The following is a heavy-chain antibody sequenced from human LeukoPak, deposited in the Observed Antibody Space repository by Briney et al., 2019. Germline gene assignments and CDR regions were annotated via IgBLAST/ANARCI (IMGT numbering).Heavy chain of an antibody. CDR2: INPNSGVT. V-gene: IGHV1-2*06. CDR1: GYTFTGYY. J-gene: IGHJ4*02. Sequence: ASVKVSCKASGYTFTGYYMHWVRQAPGQGLEWMGRINPNSGVTNYAQKFQGRDTMTRDTSISTAYMELSRLRSDDTAVYYCARGDFNTVTTIYWGQGTLVTVSS. D-gene: IGHD4-17*01. CDR3: ARGDFNTVTTIY.